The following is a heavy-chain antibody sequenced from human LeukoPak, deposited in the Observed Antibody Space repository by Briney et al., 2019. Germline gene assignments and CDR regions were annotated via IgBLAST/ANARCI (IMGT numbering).Heavy chain of an antibody. D-gene: IGHD3-10*01. CDR1: GFTFSSYG. J-gene: IGHJ4*02. CDR2: ISYDGSNK. Sequence: PGRSLRLSCAASGFTFSSYGMHWVRQAPGKGLEWVAVISYDGSNKYYADSVKGQFTISRDNSKNTLYLQMNSLRAEDTAVYYCACITMVRGVTNSEGWGQGTLVTVSS. CDR3: ACITMVRGVTNSEG. V-gene: IGHV3-30*03.